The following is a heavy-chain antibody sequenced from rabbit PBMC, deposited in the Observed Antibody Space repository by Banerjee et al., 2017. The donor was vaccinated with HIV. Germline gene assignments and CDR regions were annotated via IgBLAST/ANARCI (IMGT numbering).Heavy chain of an antibody. CDR2: IHAISGNT. Sequence: QEQLEESGGDLVKPEGSLTLTCKASGFTLSSYYYMCWVRQAPGKGLEWIGCIHAISGNTYYASWAKGRFIISSTSSTTVTLQMTSLTVADTATYFCAREGYTYGYSTLWGQGTLVTVS. D-gene: IGHD6-1*01. CDR1: GFTLSSYYY. V-gene: IGHV1S45*01. J-gene: IGHJ4*01. CDR3: AREGYTYGYSTL.